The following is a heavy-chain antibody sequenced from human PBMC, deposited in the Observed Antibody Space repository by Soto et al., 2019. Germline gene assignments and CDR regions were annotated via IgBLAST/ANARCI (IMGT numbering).Heavy chain of an antibody. CDR1: GGTFSSYA. J-gene: IGHJ4*02. V-gene: IGHV1-69*13. CDR2: IIPIFGTA. Sequence: RASVKVSCKASGGTFSSYAISWVRQAPGQGLEWMGGIIPIFGTANYAQKFQGRVTITADESTSTAYMELSSLRSEDTAVYYCAREWFSGWRYFDYWGQGTLVTVSS. CDR3: AREWFSGWRYFDY. D-gene: IGHD6-19*01.